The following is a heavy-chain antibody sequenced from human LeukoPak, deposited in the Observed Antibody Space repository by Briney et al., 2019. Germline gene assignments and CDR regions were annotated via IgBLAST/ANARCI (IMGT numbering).Heavy chain of an antibody. CDR3: ARGSTGAWDY. CDR2: IYYSGST. Sequence: PSETLSLTCTVSGGSISSSSYYWGWIRQPPGKGLEWIGSIYYSGSTYYNPSLKSRVTISVDTSKNQLSLKLSSVTAADTAVYYCARGSTGAWDYWGQGTLVTVSA. D-gene: IGHD7-27*01. J-gene: IGHJ4*02. CDR1: GGSISSSSYY. V-gene: IGHV4-39*07.